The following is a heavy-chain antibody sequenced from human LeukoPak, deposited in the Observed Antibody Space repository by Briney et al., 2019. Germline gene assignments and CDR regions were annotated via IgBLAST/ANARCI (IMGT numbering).Heavy chain of an antibody. V-gene: IGHV4-38-2*01. CDR1: GFSISSDYY. D-gene: IGHD4-23*01. Sequence: SETLSHTCAVSGFSISSDYYWGWIRQPPGRGLEWIGSIYRSGNTYSNSSLKSRVILSIDTSKNQFSLRLTSVTTADTAVYYCARHSVATPSDAWGQGTLVTVSS. CDR2: IYRSGNT. J-gene: IGHJ5*02. CDR3: ARHSVATPSDA.